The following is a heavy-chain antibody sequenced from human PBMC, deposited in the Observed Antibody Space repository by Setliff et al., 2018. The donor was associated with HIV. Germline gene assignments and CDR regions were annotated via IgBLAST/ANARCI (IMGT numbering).Heavy chain of an antibody. V-gene: IGHV2-5*02. Sequence: SGPTLVNPTQTPTLTCTFSGFSLSTSGVGVGWIRQPPGKALEWLALIYWDDDKRYSPSLESRLTITKDTSKNQVVLTMTNMDPVDTATYYCAHSYCSSTSCYPHYYYYMDVWGKGTTVTVSS. J-gene: IGHJ6*03. CDR1: GFSLSTSGVG. D-gene: IGHD2-2*01. CDR3: AHSYCSSTSCYPHYYYYMDV. CDR2: IYWDDDK.